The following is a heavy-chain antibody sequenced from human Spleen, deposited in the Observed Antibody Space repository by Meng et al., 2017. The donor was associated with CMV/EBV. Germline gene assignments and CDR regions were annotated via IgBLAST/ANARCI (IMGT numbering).Heavy chain of an antibody. V-gene: IGHV3-21*01. CDR2: ISSTSNYI. J-gene: IGHJ4*02. CDR1: GFTFNTYT. D-gene: IGHD1-1*01. Sequence: GESLKISCAASGFTFNTYTMNWVRQVPGKGLEWVSSISSTSNYIYSADSVKGRFTISRDSSRNTLYLEMNRLRAEDTAIYYCARVRDCGAACYWKGLPPEYWGQGALVTVSS. CDR3: ARVRDCGAACYWKGLPPEY.